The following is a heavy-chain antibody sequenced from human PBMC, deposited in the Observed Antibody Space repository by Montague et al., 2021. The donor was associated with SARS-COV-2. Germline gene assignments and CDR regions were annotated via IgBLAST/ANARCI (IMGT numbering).Heavy chain of an antibody. V-gene: IGHV1-8*02. CDR3: ARGGFGEPNYYYYGMDV. CDR2: MNPNSGNT. Sequence: SVKVSCKASGYTFTSYDINWVRQATGQGLEWMGWMNPNSGNTGYAQKFQGRVTMTRNTSISTAYMELSSLRSEGTAVYYCARGGFGEPNYYYYGMDVWGQGTTVTVSS. D-gene: IGHD3-10*01. J-gene: IGHJ6*02. CDR1: GYTFTSYD.